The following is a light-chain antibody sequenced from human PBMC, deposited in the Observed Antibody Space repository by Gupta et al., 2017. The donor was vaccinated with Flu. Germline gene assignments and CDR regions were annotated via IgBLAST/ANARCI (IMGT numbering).Light chain of an antibody. CDR2: LGS. V-gene: IGKV2-28*01. CDR1: QSLLHSNGYNY. Sequence: EILMTQSPLSLPVTPGEPASIFCRSSQSLLHSNGYNYLDWYLQKPGQSPQLLIYLGSNRASGVPDRFSGSGSGTDFTLKISRVEAEDVGVYFCMQALHTPYSFGQGTKLEIK. CDR3: MQALHTPYS. J-gene: IGKJ2*03.